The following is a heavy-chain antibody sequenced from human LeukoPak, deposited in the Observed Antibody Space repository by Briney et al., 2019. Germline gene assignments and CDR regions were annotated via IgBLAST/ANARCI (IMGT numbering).Heavy chain of an antibody. D-gene: IGHD7-27*01. CDR1: GGTFSSYA. V-gene: IGHV1-69*04. CDR2: IVPILGIA. J-gene: IGHJ6*02. CDR3: ARPLGSGMDV. Sequence: SVKVSCKASGGTFSSYAISWVRQAPGQGLEWMGRIVPILGIANYAQKFQGRVTITADKSTSTAYMELSSLRSEDTAVYYCARPLGSGMDVWGQGTTVTVSS.